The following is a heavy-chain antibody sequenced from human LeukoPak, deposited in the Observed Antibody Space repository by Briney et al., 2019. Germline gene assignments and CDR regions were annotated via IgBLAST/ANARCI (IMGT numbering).Heavy chain of an antibody. CDR3: ARDSDSSGWSWVY. J-gene: IGHJ4*02. V-gene: IGHV1-3*01. CDR1: GHRFTTDMYT. CDR2: INAGNGNT. Sequence: ASVKVSCKASGHRFTTDMYTIHWLRQAPGHRLEWMGWINAGNGNTKYSQKFQGRVTITGDTSARTVYMEVSGLVSEDTAVYYCARDSDSSGWSWVYWGQGTLVTVSS. D-gene: IGHD6-19*01.